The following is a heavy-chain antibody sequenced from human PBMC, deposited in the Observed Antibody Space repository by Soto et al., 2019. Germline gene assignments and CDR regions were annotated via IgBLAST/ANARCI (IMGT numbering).Heavy chain of an antibody. Sequence: SETLSLTCTVSGGSISSYYWSWIRQPPGKGLEWIGYIYYSGSTNYNPSLKSRVTISVDTSKNQFSLKLSSVTAADTAVYYCAREGKYCSGGSCSDAFDIWGQGTMVTVSS. D-gene: IGHD2-15*01. CDR1: GGSISSYY. J-gene: IGHJ3*02. CDR3: AREGKYCSGGSCSDAFDI. CDR2: IYYSGST. V-gene: IGHV4-59*01.